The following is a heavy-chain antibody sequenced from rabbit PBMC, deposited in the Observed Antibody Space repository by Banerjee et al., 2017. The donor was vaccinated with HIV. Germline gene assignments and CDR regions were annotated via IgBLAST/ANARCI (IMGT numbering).Heavy chain of an antibody. CDR3: ARGYAGYGFPWSL. D-gene: IGHD6-1*01. CDR2: IYPPAGAA. J-gene: IGHJ4*01. Sequence: QEHLVESGGGLVTLGGSLKLTCKASGIDFSRSFWISWVRQAPGKGLEWIACIYPPAGAADYASWVNGRFTISLDNAQNTVFLQMTSLTAADTATYFCARGYAGYGFPWSLWGPGTLVTVS. CDR1: GIDFSRSFW. V-gene: IGHV1S43*01.